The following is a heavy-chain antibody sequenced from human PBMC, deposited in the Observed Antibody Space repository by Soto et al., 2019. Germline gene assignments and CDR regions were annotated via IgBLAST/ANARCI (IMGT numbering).Heavy chain of an antibody. V-gene: IGHV2-5*02. Sequence: QITLKESGPTLVKPTQTLTLTCTFSGFSLSTSGVGVGWIRQPPGKALEWLALIYWDDDKRYSPSLKSRLTITKDTSKNQVVLTMTNMDPVDTATYYCAHRPDSMVRGVMNWFDPWGQGTLVTVSS. CDR1: GFSLSTSGVG. J-gene: IGHJ5*02. CDR3: AHRPDSMVRGVMNWFDP. D-gene: IGHD3-10*01. CDR2: IYWDDDK.